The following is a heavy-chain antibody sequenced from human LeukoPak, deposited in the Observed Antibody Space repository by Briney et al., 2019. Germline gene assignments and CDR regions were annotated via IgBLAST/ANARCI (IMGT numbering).Heavy chain of an antibody. CDR3: ASSAIYGDYVRFDY. D-gene: IGHD4-17*01. CDR1: GGTFSSYA. CDR2: IIPIFGTA. J-gene: IGHJ4*02. Sequence: ASVKVSCKASGGTFSSYAISWVRQAPGQGLEGMGGIIPIFGTANYAQKFQGRVTITADESTSTAYMELSSLRSEDTAVYYCASSAIYGDYVRFDYWGQGTLVTVSS. V-gene: IGHV1-69*13.